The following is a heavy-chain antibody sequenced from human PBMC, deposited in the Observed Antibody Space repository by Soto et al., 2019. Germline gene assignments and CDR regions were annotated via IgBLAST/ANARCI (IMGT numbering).Heavy chain of an antibody. V-gene: IGHV4-4*07. D-gene: IGHD2-2*01. Sequence: SETLSLTCFVSGYSITAGGYYWSWIRQPAGKGLEWIGRIYTSGSTNYNPSLKSRVTMSVDTSKNQFSLKLSSVTAADTAVYYCARACSSNSCYDVFDYWGQGTLVTVSS. CDR2: IYTSGST. CDR3: ARACSSNSCYDVFDY. CDR1: GYSITAGGYY. J-gene: IGHJ4*02.